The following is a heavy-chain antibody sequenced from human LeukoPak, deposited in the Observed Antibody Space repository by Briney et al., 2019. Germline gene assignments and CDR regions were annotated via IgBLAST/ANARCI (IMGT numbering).Heavy chain of an antibody. D-gene: IGHD3-22*01. J-gene: IGHJ4*02. V-gene: IGHV1-2*02. CDR2: INPNSGGT. Sequence: ASVKVSCKASGYTFTGYYMHWVRQAPGQGLEWMGWINPNSGGTNYAQKFQGRATMTRDTSISTAYMELSRLRSDDTAVYYCARDGEENYYDSSGYSAYWGQGTLVTVSS. CDR1: GYTFTGYY. CDR3: ARDGEENYYDSSGYSAY.